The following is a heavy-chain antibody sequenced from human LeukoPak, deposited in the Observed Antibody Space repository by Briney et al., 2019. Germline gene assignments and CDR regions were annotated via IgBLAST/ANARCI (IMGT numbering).Heavy chain of an antibody. CDR1: GGTFSSYA. CDR2: IIPIFGTA. J-gene: IGHJ5*02. Sequence: SVKVSCKASGGTFSSYAISWVRQAPGQGLEWMGGIIPIFGTANYAQKFQGRVTITADESTSTAYMELSSLRSEDTAVYYCARALPTYYDFWSGYYGFANWFDPWGQGTLVTVSS. D-gene: IGHD3-3*01. V-gene: IGHV1-69*01. CDR3: ARALPTYYDFWSGYYGFANWFDP.